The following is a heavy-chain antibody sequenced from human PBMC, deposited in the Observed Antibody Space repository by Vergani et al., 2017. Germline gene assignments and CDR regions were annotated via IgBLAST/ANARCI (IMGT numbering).Heavy chain of an antibody. Sequence: DVQLVESGGDLVQPGGSLRLSCAASGLTFSSYSMNWVRQAPGKGLEWISYISTTSDTIYYADSVRGRFTISRDKAKNSLFLHMNSLRPEDTAVYYCAKVGSSEVACTFGAFDIWGEGRMVTVSS. J-gene: IGHJ3*02. CDR2: ISTTSDTI. D-gene: IGHD6-19*01. CDR3: AKVGSSEVACTFGAFDI. V-gene: IGHV3-48*01. CDR1: GLTFSSYS.